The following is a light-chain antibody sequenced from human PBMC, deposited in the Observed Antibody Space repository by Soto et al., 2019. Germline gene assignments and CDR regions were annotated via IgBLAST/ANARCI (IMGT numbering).Light chain of an antibody. Sequence: QLTQSPSSLSASVGDRDTITCRASQGISSYLAWYQQKPGKAPKLLIYAASTLQSGVPSRFSGSGSGTDFTLTISSLQPEDFATYYCQQLNSYPITFGQGTRLEIK. CDR1: QGISSY. J-gene: IGKJ5*01. CDR3: QQLNSYPIT. V-gene: IGKV1-9*01. CDR2: AAS.